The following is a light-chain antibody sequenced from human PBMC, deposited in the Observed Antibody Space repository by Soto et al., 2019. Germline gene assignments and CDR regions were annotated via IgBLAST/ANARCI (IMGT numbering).Light chain of an antibody. CDR3: SSYAGSSNV. V-gene: IGLV2-8*01. CDR1: SSDVGCYKY. CDR2: EVN. J-gene: IGLJ1*01. Sequence: QAAPPRPPSASLSPRDSGCISCTGISSDVGCYKYVSWYQQHPGKAPKLMIYEVNKRPSGVPVRFSGSKSGNTASLTVSGIQAEDEADYYCSSYAGSSNVFGTGTKITVL.